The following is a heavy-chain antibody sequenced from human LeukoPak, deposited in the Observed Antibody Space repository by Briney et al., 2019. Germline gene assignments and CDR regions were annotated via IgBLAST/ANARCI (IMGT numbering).Heavy chain of an antibody. D-gene: IGHD6-19*01. CDR1: GFTFSTYA. V-gene: IGHV3-23*01. J-gene: IGHJ4*02. Sequence: GGSLRLSCAASGFTFSTYAVNWVRQAPGKGLEWVSAISGSGGNTYYADSVKGRFTISRDSSKNTLYLQMNSLRAEDTAVYYCAKVDQWPSDYWGQGTLVTVSS. CDR2: ISGSGGNT. CDR3: AKVDQWPSDY.